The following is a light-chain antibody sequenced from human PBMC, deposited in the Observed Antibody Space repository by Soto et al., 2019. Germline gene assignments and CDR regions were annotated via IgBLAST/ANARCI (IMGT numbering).Light chain of an antibody. Sequence: QSVLTQPASVSGSPGQSITLSCPGTSSDVGGYNYVSWYQQHPGKAPKLMIYDVSNRPSGVSNRFSGSKSGNTASLTISGLQAEDEADYYCSSYTSSSTLDVFGTGTQLTVL. CDR1: SSDVGGYNY. CDR3: SSYTSSSTLDV. J-gene: IGLJ1*01. CDR2: DVS. V-gene: IGLV2-14*01.